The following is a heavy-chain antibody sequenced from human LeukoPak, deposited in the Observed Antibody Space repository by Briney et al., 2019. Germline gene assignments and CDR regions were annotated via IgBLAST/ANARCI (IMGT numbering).Heavy chain of an antibody. Sequence: PGGSLRLSCAASGFTFSSYGMHWVRQAPGKGLEWVAFIRHDGSNKYYADSVKGRFTISRDNSKNTLYLQMNSLRAEDTAVYYCAKGPGSVGLRFMEWGIDPWGQGTPVTVSS. CDR1: GFTFSSYG. CDR2: IRHDGSNK. CDR3: AKGPGSVGLRFMEWGIDP. V-gene: IGHV3-30*02. D-gene: IGHD3-3*01. J-gene: IGHJ5*02.